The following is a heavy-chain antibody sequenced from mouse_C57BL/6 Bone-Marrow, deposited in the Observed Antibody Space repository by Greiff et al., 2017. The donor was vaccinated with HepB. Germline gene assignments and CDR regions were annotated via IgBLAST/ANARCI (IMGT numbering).Heavy chain of an antibody. Sequence: VKLQQSGAELVRPGTSVKMSCKASGYTFTNYWIGWAKQRPGHGLEWIGDIYPGGGYTNYNEKFKGKATLTADKSSSTAYMQFSSLTSEDSAIYYCARCYGSPYYYAMDYWGQGTSVTVSS. D-gene: IGHD1-1*01. CDR1: GYTFTNYW. CDR3: ARCYGSPYYYAMDY. V-gene: IGHV1-63*01. J-gene: IGHJ4*01. CDR2: IYPGGGYT.